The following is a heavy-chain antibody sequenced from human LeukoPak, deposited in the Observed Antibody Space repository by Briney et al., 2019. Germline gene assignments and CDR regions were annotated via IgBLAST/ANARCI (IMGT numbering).Heavy chain of an antibody. J-gene: IGHJ4*02. V-gene: IGHV1-69*04. Sequence: ASVKVSCKASGGTFSSYAISWVRQAPGQGLEWMGRIIPILGIANYAQKFQGRVTITTDESTSTAYMELSSLRSEDTAVYYCARAVEGMVFDYWGQGTLVTVSS. D-gene: IGHD3-10*01. CDR1: GGTFSSYA. CDR2: IIPILGIA. CDR3: ARAVEGMVFDY.